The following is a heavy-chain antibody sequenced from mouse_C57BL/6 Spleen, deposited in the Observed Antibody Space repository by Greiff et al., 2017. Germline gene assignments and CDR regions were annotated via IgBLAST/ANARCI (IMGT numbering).Heavy chain of an antibody. J-gene: IGHJ4*01. D-gene: IGHD2-5*01. CDR1: GYTFTSYW. CDR3: AKSNYSGYAMDD. V-gene: IGHV1-59*01. CDR2: IDPSDSYT. Sequence: VQLQQPGAELVRPGTSVKLSCKASGYTFTSYWMHWVKQRPGQGLEWIGVIDPSDSYTNYNQKFKGKATLTVDTSSSTAYMQLSSLTSEDSAVYYCAKSNYSGYAMDDWGQGTAVTVSS.